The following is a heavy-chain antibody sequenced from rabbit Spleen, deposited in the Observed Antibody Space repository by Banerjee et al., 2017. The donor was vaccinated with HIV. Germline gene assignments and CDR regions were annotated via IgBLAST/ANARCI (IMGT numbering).Heavy chain of an antibody. CDR3: ARDLTIVIGWNFNL. Sequence: QEQLEESGGDLVKPEGSLTLTCTVSGFDFSINYVMRWVRQAPGKGLEWIASIYPTNGVSYYANWAKGRFTISKTSSTTVTLQMTSLTAADTAIYFCARDLTIVIGWNFNLWGQGTLVTVS. CDR1: GFDFSINYV. J-gene: IGHJ4*01. D-gene: IGHD2-1*01. V-gene: IGHV1S45*01. CDR2: IYPTNGVS.